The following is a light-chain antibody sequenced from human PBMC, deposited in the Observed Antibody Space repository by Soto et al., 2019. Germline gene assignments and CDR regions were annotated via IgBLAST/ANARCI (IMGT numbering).Light chain of an antibody. CDR1: QSISSSY. Sequence: EIVLTQSPGTLSLSPGERATLSCRASQSISSSYLAWYQQKPGQAPRLLIYGASSRAVGIPANFSGSGSRTDFSLTISRLAPDDFAVYYCHQYGTSPLTFGQGTKVEI. CDR3: HQYGTSPLT. V-gene: IGKV3-20*01. J-gene: IGKJ1*01. CDR2: GAS.